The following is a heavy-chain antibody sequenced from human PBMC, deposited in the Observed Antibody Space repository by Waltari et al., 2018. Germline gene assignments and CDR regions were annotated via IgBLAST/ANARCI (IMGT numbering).Heavy chain of an antibody. CDR2: IYYSGST. CDR3: ARPTIFGETGAFDI. Sequence: QLQLQESGPGLVKPSETLSLTCTVSGGSISSSSYYWGWLRQPPGKGLEWIGSIYYSGSTYYNPSLKSRVTISVDTSKNQFSLKLSSVTAADTAVYYCARPTIFGETGAFDIWGQGTMVTVSS. D-gene: IGHD3-3*01. V-gene: IGHV4-39*01. CDR1: GGSISSSSYY. J-gene: IGHJ3*02.